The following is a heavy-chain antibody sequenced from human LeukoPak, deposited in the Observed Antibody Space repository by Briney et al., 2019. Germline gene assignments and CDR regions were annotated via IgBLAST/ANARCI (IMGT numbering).Heavy chain of an antibody. CDR1: GFTVSSNY. CDR3: AREWAVVSPFDY. V-gene: IGHV3-21*01. J-gene: IGHJ4*02. D-gene: IGHD4-23*01. CDR2: ISSSSSYI. Sequence: KTGGSLRLSCAASGFTVSSNYMSWVRQAPGKGLEWVSSISSSSSYIYYADSVKGRFTISRDNAKNSLYLQMNSLRAEDTAVYYCAREWAVVSPFDYWGQGTLVTVSS.